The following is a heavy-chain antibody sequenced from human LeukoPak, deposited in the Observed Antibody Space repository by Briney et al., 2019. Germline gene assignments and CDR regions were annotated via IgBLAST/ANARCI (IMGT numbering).Heavy chain of an antibody. Sequence: SETLSLTCTVSGGSISSGSYYWSWIRQPPGKGLEWIGYIYYSGSTNYNPSLKSRVTISVDTSKNQFSLKLSSVTAADTAVYYCARDLDDYYDSSGPNWYFDLWGRGTLVTVSS. CDR2: IYYSGST. CDR1: GGSISSGSYY. V-gene: IGHV4-61*01. J-gene: IGHJ2*01. D-gene: IGHD3-22*01. CDR3: ARDLDDYYDSSGPNWYFDL.